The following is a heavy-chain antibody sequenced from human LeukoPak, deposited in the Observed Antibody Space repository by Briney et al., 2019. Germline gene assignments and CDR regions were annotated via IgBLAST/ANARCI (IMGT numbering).Heavy chain of an antibody. CDR2: IYYSGST. V-gene: IGHV4-39*01. CDR1: GGSVSSGSYY. D-gene: IGHD5-24*01. Sequence: SETLSLTCTVSGGSVSSGSYYWSWIRQPPGKGLEWIGSIYYSGSTYYNPSLKSRVTISVDTSKNQFSLKLSSVTAADTAVYYCARVRSRDGYNYGPYYYYYYGMDVWGQGTTVTVSS. J-gene: IGHJ6*02. CDR3: ARVRSRDGYNYGPYYYYYYGMDV.